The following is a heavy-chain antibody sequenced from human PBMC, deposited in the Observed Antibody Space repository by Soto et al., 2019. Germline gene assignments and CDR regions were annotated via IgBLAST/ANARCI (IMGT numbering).Heavy chain of an antibody. CDR1: GFTFSTYT. Sequence: EVQLLESGGGLVQPGGSLRLSCAASGFTFSTYTMTWLRQAPGKGLEWVSSISGSGGHTYYAESVKGRLIVSRDSSKNMLLLQMNSLRAEDTAVYYCAKDGSYSSSWPYYFDHWGQGTLVTVSS. V-gene: IGHV3-23*01. J-gene: IGHJ4*02. D-gene: IGHD6-13*01. CDR2: ISGSGGHT. CDR3: AKDGSYSSSWPYYFDH.